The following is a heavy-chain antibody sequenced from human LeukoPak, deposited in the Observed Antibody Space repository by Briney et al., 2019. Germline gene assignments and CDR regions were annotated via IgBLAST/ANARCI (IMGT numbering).Heavy chain of an antibody. CDR3: ARGRRGQWLVGVFSRGYYYGMDV. V-gene: IGHV1-46*01. CDR2: INPSGGST. Sequence: ASVKVSCKASGYTFTSYYMHWVRQAPGQGLEWMGIINPSGGSTSYAQKFQGRVTMTRNTSISTAYMELSSLRSEDTAVYYCARGRRGQWLVGVFSRGYYYGMDVWGQGTTVTVSS. CDR1: GYTFTSYY. D-gene: IGHD6-19*01. J-gene: IGHJ6*02.